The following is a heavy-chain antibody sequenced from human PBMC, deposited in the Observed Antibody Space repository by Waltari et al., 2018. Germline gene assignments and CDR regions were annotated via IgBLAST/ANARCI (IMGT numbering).Heavy chain of an antibody. V-gene: IGHV1-2*06. Sequence: QVELVQSGAEVRKPGASVKVSCKAAGYSLTSYYMHWVRQAPGLGLEWMGRINPNSGDTNSAPKFQGRVTLTRDTSVNTAFLELRSLTSDDTAVYFCARESAFSTSWYPGFDPWGQGNLVTVAS. D-gene: IGHD2-2*01. CDR3: ARESAFSTSWYPGFDP. CDR1: GYSLTSYY. CDR2: INPNSGDT. J-gene: IGHJ5*02.